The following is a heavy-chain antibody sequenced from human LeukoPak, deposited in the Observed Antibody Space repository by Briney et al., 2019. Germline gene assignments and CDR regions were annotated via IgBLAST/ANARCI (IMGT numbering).Heavy chain of an antibody. CDR1: GFTFSDYY. Sequence: GGSLRLXCAASGFTFSDYYMSWIRQAPGKELEWVSYISSSGSTIYYADSVKGRFTISRDNAKNSLYLQMNSLRAEDTAVYYCARWVAYCTNGVCFAFDIWGQGTMVTVSS. CDR3: ARWVAYCTNGVCFAFDI. CDR2: ISSSGSTI. V-gene: IGHV3-11*04. J-gene: IGHJ3*02. D-gene: IGHD2-8*01.